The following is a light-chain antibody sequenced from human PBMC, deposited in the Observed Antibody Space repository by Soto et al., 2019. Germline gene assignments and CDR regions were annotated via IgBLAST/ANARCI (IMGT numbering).Light chain of an antibody. Sequence: QSALTQPASVSGSPGQSITISCGGTSSDVGAYVYGSWYQQYPGKAPKLIIYEVNNRPSGVSGRFSGSKSDTTAYLTISGLQAEDEADYYCSSFSYSDTKVFGSGTKVTVL. CDR1: SSDVGAYVY. CDR3: SSFSYSDTKV. CDR2: EVN. V-gene: IGLV2-14*03. J-gene: IGLJ1*01.